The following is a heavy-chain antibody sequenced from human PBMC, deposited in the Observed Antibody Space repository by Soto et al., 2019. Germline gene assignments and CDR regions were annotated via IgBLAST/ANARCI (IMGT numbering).Heavy chain of an antibody. CDR1: GGSFSGYY. D-gene: IGHD3-10*01. J-gene: IGHJ5*02. V-gene: IGHV4-34*01. CDR3: ARRGKRAYYYGSGWFDP. CDR2: INHSGST. Sequence: SETLSLTCAVYGGSFSGYYWSWIRQPPGKGLEWIGEINHSGSTNYNPSLKSRVTISVDTSKNQFSLKLSSVTAADTAVYYCARRGKRAYYYGSGWFDPWGQGTLVTVSS.